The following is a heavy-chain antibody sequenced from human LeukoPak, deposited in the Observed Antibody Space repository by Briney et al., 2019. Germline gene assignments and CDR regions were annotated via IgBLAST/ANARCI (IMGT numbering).Heavy chain of an antibody. CDR3: ARDSVAVADYWYFDL. CDR2: IYTSGST. Sequence: PSETLSLTCTVSGGSISSYYWSWIRQPAEKGLEWIGRIYTSGSTNYNPSLKSRVTMSVDTSKNQFSLKLSSMTAADTAVYYCARDSVAVADYWYFDLWGRGTLVSVSS. D-gene: IGHD6-19*01. V-gene: IGHV4-4*07. J-gene: IGHJ2*01. CDR1: GGSISSYY.